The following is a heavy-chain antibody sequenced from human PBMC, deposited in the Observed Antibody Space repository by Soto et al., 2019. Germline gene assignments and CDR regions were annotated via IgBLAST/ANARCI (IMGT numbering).Heavy chain of an antibody. CDR3: ARSTHYDILTVYFPPYNWFDP. CDR1: GGSFSGYY. V-gene: IGHV4-34*01. Sequence: PEETLSLTCAVGGGSFSGYYWSWIRQPPGKGLEWIGEINHSGSTNYNPSLRSRVTISVDTSKNQFSLKLSSVTAADTAVYYCARSTHYDILTVYFPPYNWFDPWGQGTLVTVSS. J-gene: IGHJ5*02. CDR2: INHSGST. D-gene: IGHD3-9*01.